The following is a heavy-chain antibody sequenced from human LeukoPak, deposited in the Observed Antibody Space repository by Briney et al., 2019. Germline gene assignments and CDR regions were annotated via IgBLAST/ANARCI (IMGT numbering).Heavy chain of an antibody. CDR3: ARDISDYGGNDY. V-gene: IGHV3-30*04. CDR2: ISYDGSNK. D-gene: IGHD4-23*01. CDR1: GFTFSSYA. Sequence: PGRSLRLSCAASGFTFSSYAMHWVRQAPGKGLEWVAVISYDGSNKYYADSVKGRFTISRDNSKNTLYLQMNSLGAEDTAVYYCARDISDYGGNDYWGQGTLVTVSS. J-gene: IGHJ4*02.